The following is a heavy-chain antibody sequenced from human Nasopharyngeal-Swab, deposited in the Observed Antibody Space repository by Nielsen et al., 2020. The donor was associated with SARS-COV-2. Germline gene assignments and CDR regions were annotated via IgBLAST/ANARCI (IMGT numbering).Heavy chain of an antibody. CDR2: ISSSSSYI. V-gene: IGHV3-21*01. CDR3: ARTIAAGSYWYFDL. CDR1: GFTFSSYS. J-gene: IGHJ2*01. D-gene: IGHD6-13*01. Sequence: LSLTCAASGFTFSSYSMNWVRQAPGKGLEWVSSISSSSSYIYYADSVKGRFTISRDNAKNSLYLQMNSLRAEDTAVYYCARTIAAGSYWYFDLWGRGTLVTVSS.